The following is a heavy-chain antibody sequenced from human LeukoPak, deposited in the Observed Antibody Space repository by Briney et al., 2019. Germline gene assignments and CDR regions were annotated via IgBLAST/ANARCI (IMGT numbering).Heavy chain of an antibody. CDR3: ARDRPKYYYDSSPDY. V-gene: IGHV3-21*01. Sequence: GGSLRLSCAASGFTFSSYSMNWVRQAPGEGLEWVSSIGSSSSYIYYADSVKGRFTISRDNAKNSLYLQMNSLRAEDTAVYYCARDRPKYYYDSSPDYWGQGTLVTVSS. J-gene: IGHJ4*02. CDR1: GFTFSSYS. D-gene: IGHD3-22*01. CDR2: IGSSSSYI.